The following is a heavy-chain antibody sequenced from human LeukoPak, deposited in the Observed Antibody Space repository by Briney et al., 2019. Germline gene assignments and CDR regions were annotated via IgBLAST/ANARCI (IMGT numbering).Heavy chain of an antibody. CDR3: ARGDLGSTIHAYYYYYYYMDV. CDR2: ISSSSSYI. CDR1: GFTFSSYS. J-gene: IGHJ6*03. V-gene: IGHV3-21*01. D-gene: IGHD5/OR15-5a*01. Sequence: GGSLRLSCAASGFTFSSYSMNWVRQAPGKGLEWVSSISSSSSYIYYADSVKGRFTISRDNAKNSLYLQMNSLRAEDTAVYYCARGDLGSTIHAYYYYYYYMDVWGKGTTVTVSS.